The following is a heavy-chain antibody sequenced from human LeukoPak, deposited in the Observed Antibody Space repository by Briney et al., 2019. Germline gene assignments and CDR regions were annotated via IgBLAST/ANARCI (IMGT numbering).Heavy chain of an antibody. J-gene: IGHJ4*02. CDR1: GFTFGHCA. Sequence: GGSLRLPCAASGFTFGHCAMSWVRQAPGKGLEWVAAISGDHATYDSNSLRGRFTISRDNSKNMLYLQMNGLRAEDSAVYYCAKDTPAVRSNFLFEYWGQGTLVTVSS. CDR2: ISGDHAT. D-gene: IGHD1-1*01. V-gene: IGHV3-23*01. CDR3: AKDTPAVRSNFLFEY.